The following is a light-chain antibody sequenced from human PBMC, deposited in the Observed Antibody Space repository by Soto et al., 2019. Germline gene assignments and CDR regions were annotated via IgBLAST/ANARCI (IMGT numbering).Light chain of an antibody. J-gene: IGLJ2*01. V-gene: IGLV2-23*01. Sequence: QSALTQPASVSGSPGQSITISCTGTSSDVGSYNLVSWYQQHPGKAPKLMIYEGSKRPSGVPNRFSGSKSGNKASLTISGLQAEDEADYYCCSYAGSSSLFGGGTKLTVL. CDR3: CSYAGSSSL. CDR1: SSDVGSYNL. CDR2: EGS.